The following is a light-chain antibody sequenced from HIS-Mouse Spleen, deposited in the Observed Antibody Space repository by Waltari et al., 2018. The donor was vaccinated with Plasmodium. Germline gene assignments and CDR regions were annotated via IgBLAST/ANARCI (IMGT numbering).Light chain of an antibody. Sequence: QTVVTQEPSFSVSPGGTVTLTCGLSSGSVSTSYYPSWYQQTPGQAPSTLIYSPNTRSSGVPDRFSGSILENKAALTITGAQADDESDYYCVLYMGSGIWVFGGGTKLTVL. J-gene: IGLJ2*01. V-gene: IGLV8-61*01. CDR1: SGSVSTSYY. CDR3: VLYMGSGIWV. CDR2: SPN.